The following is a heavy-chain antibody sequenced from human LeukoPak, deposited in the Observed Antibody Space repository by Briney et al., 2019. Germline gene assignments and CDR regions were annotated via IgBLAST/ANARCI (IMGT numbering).Heavy chain of an antibody. CDR1: GFTFDDYG. D-gene: IGHD2-2*01. V-gene: IGHV3-20*04. J-gene: IGHJ6*03. CDR2: INWNGGST. Sequence: PGGSLRLSCAASGFTFDDYGMSWVRQAPGKGLEWVSGINWNGGSTGYADSVKGRFTISRDNAKNSLYLQMNSLRAEDTALYYCARDAVILAARAPGYYYYYYMDVWGKGTTVTISS. CDR3: ARDAVILAARAPGYYYYYYMDV.